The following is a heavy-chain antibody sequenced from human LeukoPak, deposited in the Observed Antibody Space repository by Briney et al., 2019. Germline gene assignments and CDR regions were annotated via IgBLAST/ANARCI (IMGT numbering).Heavy chain of an antibody. V-gene: IGHV4-31*03. Sequence: SETLSLTCTVSGDSMTRGGYYWSWVRQHPGKGLEWVGFIYHSGTTFYNPSLESRATISVDTSQNQFSLKLTSVTAADTAVYYCARAVDYRNYFDYWGQGTLVTVS. D-gene: IGHD4-11*01. J-gene: IGHJ4*02. CDR1: GDSMTRGGYY. CDR2: IYHSGTT. CDR3: ARAVDYRNYFDY.